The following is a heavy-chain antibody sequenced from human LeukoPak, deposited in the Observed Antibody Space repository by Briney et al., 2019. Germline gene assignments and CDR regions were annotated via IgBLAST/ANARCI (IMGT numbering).Heavy chain of an antibody. D-gene: IGHD6-19*01. CDR3: ARQGQWLVGYFDY. Sequence: PSETLSLTCTVSGGSISSSSYYWGWIRQPPGKGLEWIGSIYHSGSTYYNPSLKSRVTISVDTSKNQFSLKLSSVTAADTAVYYCARQGQWLVGYFDYWGQGTLVTVSS. CDR2: IYHSGST. J-gene: IGHJ4*02. V-gene: IGHV4-39*01. CDR1: GGSISSSSYY.